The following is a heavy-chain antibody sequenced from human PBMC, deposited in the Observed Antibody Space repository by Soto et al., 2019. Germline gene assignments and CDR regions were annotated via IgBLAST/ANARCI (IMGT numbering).Heavy chain of an antibody. CDR2: IWYDGSNK. V-gene: IGHV3-33*01. Sequence: QVQLVESGGGVVQPGRSLRLSCAASGFTFSSYGMHWVRQAPGKGLEWVAVIWYDGSNKYYADSVKGRFTISRDNSKNTLYLQMDSLGAGDMAVYYCARVERELHAFDIWGQGAMVTVSS. J-gene: IGHJ3*02. CDR1: GFTFSSYG. CDR3: ARVERELHAFDI. D-gene: IGHD1-26*01.